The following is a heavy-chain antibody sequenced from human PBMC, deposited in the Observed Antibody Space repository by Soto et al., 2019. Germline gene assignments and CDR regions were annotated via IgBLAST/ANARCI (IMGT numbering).Heavy chain of an antibody. CDR1: GFTFSSYG. CDR2: ISYDGSNK. CDR3: ARDRPGYFDY. Sequence: PGGSLRLSCAASGFTFSSYGMHWVRQAPGKGLEWVAVISYDGSNKYYADSVKGRFTISRDNSKNTLYLQMNSLRAEDTAVYYCARDRPGYFDYWGQGTLVTVSS. V-gene: IGHV3-30*03. D-gene: IGHD7-27*01. J-gene: IGHJ4*02.